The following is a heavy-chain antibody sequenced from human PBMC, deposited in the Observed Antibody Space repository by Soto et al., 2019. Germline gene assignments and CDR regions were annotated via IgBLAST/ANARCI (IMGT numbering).Heavy chain of an antibody. Sequence: QVQLVQSGAEVKKPGASVKVSCKASGYTFTGNYMHWVRQAPGQGFEWMGWINVNSGGTTYAQKFQGWVTMTRDTSNSTAYMELSRLRSDATAVYYCSRGDKLSLYPQLDYWGQGTLVTVSS. CDR2: INVNSGGT. D-gene: IGHD3-16*02. V-gene: IGHV1-2*04. CDR3: SRGDKLSLYPQLDY. J-gene: IGHJ4*02. CDR1: GYTFTGNY.